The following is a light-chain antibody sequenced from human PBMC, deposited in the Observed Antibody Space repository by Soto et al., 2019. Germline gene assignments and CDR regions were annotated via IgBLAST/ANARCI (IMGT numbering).Light chain of an antibody. CDR2: DAS. Sequence: DIQMTQSPSTLSASVGDRVNITVRASQSISSWLACYQQKPGKAPKLLIYDASSLESGVPSRFSGSGSVTEFTLTISSLQPDDFATYYCQHYNSYSEAFGQGTKVDIK. J-gene: IGKJ1*01. CDR3: QHYNSYSEA. V-gene: IGKV1-5*01. CDR1: QSISSW.